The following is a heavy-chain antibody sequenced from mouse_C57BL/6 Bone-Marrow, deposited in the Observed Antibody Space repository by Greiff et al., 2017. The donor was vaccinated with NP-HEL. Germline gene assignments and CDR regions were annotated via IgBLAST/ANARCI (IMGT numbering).Heavy chain of an antibody. J-gene: IGHJ1*03. CDR1: GFSLSTFGMG. V-gene: IGHV8-8*01. CDR3: ARLVLVWYCDV. Sequence: QVTLKVSGPGLLQPSQTLSLSCSSSGFSLSTFGMGVGWIRQPSGKGLEWLAHIWWDDDKYYNPAMKSRLTISKDTSKNQGFLKIANVDTADTATYYCARLVLVWYCDVWGTGTTVTVSS. CDR2: IWWDDDK. D-gene: IGHD1-1*02.